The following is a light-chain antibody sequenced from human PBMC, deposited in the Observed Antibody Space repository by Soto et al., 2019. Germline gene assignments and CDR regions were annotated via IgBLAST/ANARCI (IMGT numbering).Light chain of an antibody. V-gene: IGKV3-11*01. CDR2: DAS. J-gene: IGKJ4*01. CDR1: QSVSSY. Sequence: EIVLTQSPATLSLSPGERATLSCSASQSVSSYLAWYQQKPGQAPRLLIYDASHRATGIPARFSGSGSGTDFTLTISSLEPEDFAVYYCQQRSNWPPTFGGGTKVEIK. CDR3: QQRSNWPPT.